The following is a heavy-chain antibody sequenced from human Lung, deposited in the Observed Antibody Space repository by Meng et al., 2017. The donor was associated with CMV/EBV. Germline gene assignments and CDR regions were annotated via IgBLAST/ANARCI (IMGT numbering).Heavy chain of an antibody. CDR1: GYTLTNYY. CDR3: ARDLGYSSSWYFQYYFEC. D-gene: IGHD6-13*01. V-gene: IGHV1-46*01. J-gene: IGHJ4*02. Sequence: ASXXVSXKASGYTLTNYYIHWVRQAPGQGLEWMGIINPSDNTTIYAQKFQGRVTMTRDTSTSTVYMELSSLRSDDTALYYCARDLGYSSSWYFQYYFECGXQGTXVNGAS. CDR2: INPSDNTT.